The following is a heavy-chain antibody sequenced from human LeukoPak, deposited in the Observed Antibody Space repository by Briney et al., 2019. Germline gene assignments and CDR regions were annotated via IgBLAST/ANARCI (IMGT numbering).Heavy chain of an antibody. Sequence: PSGTLSLTCGVSGGSISSSKWWSWVRQPPGKGLEWIGEIYQGESTTYNPSLESRVTMSVDKSNNQLSLTLTSVTAADTAVYHCVRNGDFCLDYWGQGTLVTVSS. CDR1: GGSISSSKW. CDR2: IYQGEST. D-gene: IGHD2-21*02. V-gene: IGHV4-4*02. CDR3: VRNGDFCLDY. J-gene: IGHJ4*02.